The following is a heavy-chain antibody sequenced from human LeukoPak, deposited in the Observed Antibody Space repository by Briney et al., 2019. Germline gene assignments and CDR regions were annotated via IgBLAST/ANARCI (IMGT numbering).Heavy chain of an antibody. CDR2: ISPGESHV. V-gene: IGHV5-51*01. CDR1: GYRFTSYW. CDR3: ARPQYGASDY. J-gene: IGHJ4*02. Sequence: GEYLKISCKGSGYRFTSYWIGWVRQLPGKGLEWMGIISPGESHVRYSPSFQGQVTISVDKSISTAYLQWSSLKTSDTAMYYCARPQYGASDYWGQGTLVSVSS. D-gene: IGHD3-10*01.